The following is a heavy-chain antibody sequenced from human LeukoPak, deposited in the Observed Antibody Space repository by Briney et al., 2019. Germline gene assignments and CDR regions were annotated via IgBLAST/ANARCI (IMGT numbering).Heavy chain of an antibody. CDR1: GFRFSDFT. CDR3: GKEGGA. V-gene: IGHV3-23*01. Sequence: SGGSLRLSCAASGFRFSDFTMTWVHQAPGKGPEWVSAIGGRGGSTYYADSLGGRFTISRDNSKDMLYLQMNSLKVEDTATYYCGKEGGAWGQGTKVTVSS. CDR2: IGGRGGST. D-gene: IGHD3-16*01. J-gene: IGHJ5*02.